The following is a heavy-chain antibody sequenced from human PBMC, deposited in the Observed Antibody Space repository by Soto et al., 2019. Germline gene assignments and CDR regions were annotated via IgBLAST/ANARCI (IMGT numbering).Heavy chain of an antibody. CDR1: GGSFSRYY. J-gene: IGHJ4*02. CDR3: ARSLNYVVY. D-gene: IGHD3-16*01. V-gene: IGHV4-34*01. Sequence: SETLSLTCAVYGGSFSRYYWSWLRQPPGKGLEWIGELNQSGSTNYNPSLKSRVTISIDTSKNQFSLKVSYVTAADTVVDYCARSLNYVVYWGQGTLVTGS. CDR2: LNQSGST.